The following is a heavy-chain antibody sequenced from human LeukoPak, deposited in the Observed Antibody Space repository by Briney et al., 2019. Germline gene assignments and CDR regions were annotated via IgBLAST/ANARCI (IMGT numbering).Heavy chain of an antibody. Sequence: ESGPALVKPTQTLALTCTFSGFSLSTNGMCVSWIRQPPGKALEWLALIDWDADTYYSTSLKTRLTISKDTSKNQVVLTMTNMDPVDTATYYCTRTYSGSYPVHYWGQGTLVTVSS. D-gene: IGHD1-26*01. CDR3: TRTYSGSYPVHY. CDR2: IDWDADT. J-gene: IGHJ4*02. V-gene: IGHV2-70*13. CDR1: GFSLSTNGMC.